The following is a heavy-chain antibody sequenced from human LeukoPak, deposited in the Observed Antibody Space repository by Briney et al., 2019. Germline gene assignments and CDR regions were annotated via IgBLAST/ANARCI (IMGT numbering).Heavy chain of an antibody. Sequence: SETLSLTCTVSGGSISSTSYYWGWIRQPPGKGLEWIGSIYYGGSTYYNPSLRSRVTMSVDTSKNQFSLKLSSVTAADTAVYFCARIAYSGMDVWGQGTTVTVSS. CDR1: GGSISSTSYY. CDR2: IYYGGST. V-gene: IGHV4-39*01. J-gene: IGHJ6*02. CDR3: ARIAYSGMDV. D-gene: IGHD3-16*01.